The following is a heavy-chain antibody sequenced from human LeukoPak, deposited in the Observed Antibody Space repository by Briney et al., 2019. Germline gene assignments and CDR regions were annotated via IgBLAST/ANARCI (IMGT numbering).Heavy chain of an antibody. V-gene: IGHV1-18*01. J-gene: IGHJ4*02. Sequence: AASVKVSCKASGYTFTSYGISWVRQAPGQGLEWMGWISAYNGNTNYAQKLQGRVTMTTDTSTSTAYMELRSLRSDDTAVYYCARVVSRYDYGDPSYYFDYWGQGTLVTVSS. CDR2: ISAYNGNT. D-gene: IGHD4-17*01. CDR3: ARVVSRYDYGDPSYYFDY. CDR1: GYTFTSYG.